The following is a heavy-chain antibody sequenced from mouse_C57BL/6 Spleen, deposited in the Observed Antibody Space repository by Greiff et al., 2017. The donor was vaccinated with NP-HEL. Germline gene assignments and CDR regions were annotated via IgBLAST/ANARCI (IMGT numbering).Heavy chain of an antibody. Sequence: VQLQQSGAELVKPGASVKISCKASGYAFSSYWMNWVKQRPGKGLEWIGQIYPGDGDTNYNGKFKGKATLTADKSSSTAYMQLSSLTSEDSAVYFCAREARGTYYFDYWGQGTTLTVSS. CDR3: AREARGTYYFDY. D-gene: IGHD3-3*01. CDR1: GYAFSSYW. V-gene: IGHV1-80*01. J-gene: IGHJ2*01. CDR2: IYPGDGDT.